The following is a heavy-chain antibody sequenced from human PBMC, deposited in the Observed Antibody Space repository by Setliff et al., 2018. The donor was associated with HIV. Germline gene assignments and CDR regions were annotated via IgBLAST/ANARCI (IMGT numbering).Heavy chain of an antibody. CDR3: ARHSGVASPNWFDP. V-gene: IGHV4-4*09. Sequence: SETLSLTCTVSGGSISGHYWSWIRQPPGRGLEWIGYIYSSGSTNFNPPLQSRVTISVDTSKNQFSLKLSSVTAADTAVYYCARHSGVASPNWFDPWGQGTQVTVSS. D-gene: IGHD3-10*01. CDR2: IYSSGST. J-gene: IGHJ5*02. CDR1: GGSISGHY.